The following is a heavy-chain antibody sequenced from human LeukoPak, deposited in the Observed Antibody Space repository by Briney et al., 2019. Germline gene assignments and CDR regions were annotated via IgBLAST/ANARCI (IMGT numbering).Heavy chain of an antibody. V-gene: IGHV3-23*01. J-gene: IGHJ6*03. CDR3: AKYYRGYNYYYMDV. CDR2: ISGSGGTT. D-gene: IGHD3-22*01. Sequence: GGSLRLSCAASGFTFSSYAMSWVRQAPGKGLEWVSGISGSGGTTYYADSVKGRFNISRDNSKNTLYLQMNSLRAEDTAIYYCAKYYRGYNYYYMDVWGKGTTVTVSS. CDR1: GFTFSSYA.